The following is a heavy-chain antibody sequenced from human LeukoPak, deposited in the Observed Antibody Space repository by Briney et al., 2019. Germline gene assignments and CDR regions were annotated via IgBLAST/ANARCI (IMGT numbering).Heavy chain of an antibody. V-gene: IGHV4-59*01. Sequence: KSSETLSLTCTVSGGSISSYYWSWIRQPPGKGLEWIGYIYYSGSSNYNPSLKSRVTISVDTSKNQFSLKLSSVTAADTAVYYCARVGSVASQNFDYWGQGTLVTVSS. D-gene: IGHD6-19*01. CDR3: ARVGSVASQNFDY. J-gene: IGHJ4*02. CDR2: IYYSGSS. CDR1: GGSISSYY.